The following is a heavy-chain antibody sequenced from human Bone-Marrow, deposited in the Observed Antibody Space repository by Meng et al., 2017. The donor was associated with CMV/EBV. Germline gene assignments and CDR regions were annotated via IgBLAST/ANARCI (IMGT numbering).Heavy chain of an antibody. CDR2: ISTSSSYI. Sequence: GESLKISCAASGFTSSSYSMNWVRQAPGKGLEWVSSISTSSSYIYYADSVKGRFTISRDNAKNSLYLQMNSLRAEDTAVYYCASHPSDYYYYYGMDVWGQGTTVTVSS. CDR1: GFTSSSYS. J-gene: IGHJ6*02. D-gene: IGHD2-21*02. V-gene: IGHV3-21*01. CDR3: ASHPSDYYYYYGMDV.